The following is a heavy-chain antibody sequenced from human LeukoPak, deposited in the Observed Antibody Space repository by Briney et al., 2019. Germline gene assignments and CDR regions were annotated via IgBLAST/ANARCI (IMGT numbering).Heavy chain of an antibody. V-gene: IGHV3-21*01. CDR2: ISSSSSCI. D-gene: IGHD1-26*01. CDR1: GFTFSSYS. Sequence: PGGSLRLSCAASGFTFSSYSMNWVRQAPVKALEWVSSISSSSSCIYYADSVKGRFTISRDNAKNSLYLQMNSLRAEDTAVYYCAKLSGSYPLLPFDYWGQGTLVTVSS. J-gene: IGHJ4*02. CDR3: AKLSGSYPLLPFDY.